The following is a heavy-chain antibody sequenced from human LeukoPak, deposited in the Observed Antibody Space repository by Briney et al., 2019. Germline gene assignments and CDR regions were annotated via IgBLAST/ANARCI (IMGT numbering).Heavy chain of an antibody. V-gene: IGHV1-2*02. D-gene: IGHD6-19*01. CDR2: INPNSGGT. CDR1: GYTFTAYY. CDR3: AGDSSGWSDDGFDI. J-gene: IGHJ3*02. Sequence: ASVKVSCKASGYTFTAYYMHWVRPAPGQGRWWMGWINPNSGGTNYAQKFQGRVTMTRDTSISTAYMELSSLRSDDTAVYYCAGDSSGWSDDGFDIWGQGTMVTVSS.